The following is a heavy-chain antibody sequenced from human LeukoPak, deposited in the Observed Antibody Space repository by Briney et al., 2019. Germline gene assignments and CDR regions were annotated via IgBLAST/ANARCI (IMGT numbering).Heavy chain of an antibody. Sequence: PGRSLRLSCAASGFTFSSYGMHWVRQAPGKGLEWVALIWYDGSKNYYGESVKGRFTISRDNVQNTLHLQMNGLRAEDTAVYYCARVATSSLDYWGQGTLVTVSS. CDR2: IWYDGSKN. CDR1: GFTFSSYG. CDR3: ARVATSSLDY. V-gene: IGHV3-33*01. D-gene: IGHD2-2*01. J-gene: IGHJ4*02.